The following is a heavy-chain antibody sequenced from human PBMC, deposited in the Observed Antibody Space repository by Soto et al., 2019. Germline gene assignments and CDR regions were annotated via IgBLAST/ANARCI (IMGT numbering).Heavy chain of an antibody. CDR2: INHSGST. CDR1: GGSFSGYY. V-gene: IGHV4-34*01. J-gene: IGHJ6*03. D-gene: IGHD3-3*01. CDR3: ARGANINYDFWSGYYFPLDYYYYYYMDV. Sequence: TSETLSLTCAVYGGSFSGYYWSWIRQPPGKGLEWIGEINHSGSTNYNPSLKSRVTISVDTSKNQFSLKLSSVTAADTAVYYCARGANINYDFWSGYYFPLDYYYYYYMDVWGKGTTVTVSS.